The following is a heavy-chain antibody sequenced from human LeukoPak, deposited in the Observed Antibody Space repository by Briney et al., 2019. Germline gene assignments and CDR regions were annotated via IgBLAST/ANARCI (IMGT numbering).Heavy chain of an antibody. V-gene: IGHV4-59*01. J-gene: IGHJ3*02. CDR1: GGSFSGYY. CDR3: ARSRRGGEAFDI. CDR2: IYYSGST. D-gene: IGHD3-10*01. Sequence: SETLSLTCAVYGGSFSGYYWSWIRQPPGKGLEWIGYIYYSGSTNYNPSLKSRVTISVDTSKNQFSLKLSSVTAADTAVYYCARSRRGGEAFDIWGQGTMVTVSS.